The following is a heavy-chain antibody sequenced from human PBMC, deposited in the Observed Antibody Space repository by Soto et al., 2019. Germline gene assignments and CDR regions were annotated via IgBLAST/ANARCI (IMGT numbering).Heavy chain of an antibody. D-gene: IGHD6-19*01. CDR2: IIPFFGTA. V-gene: IGHV1-69*13. Sequence: ASVKVSCKASGGTFSSYAISWVRQAPGQGLEWMGGIIPFFGTANYAQKVQGRVTITAEESTSTAYMELSSLRHEDTAVYYCARNGMTAVAGTWFDPWGQGTLVTVSS. CDR3: ARNGMTAVAGTWFDP. J-gene: IGHJ5*02. CDR1: GGTFSSYA.